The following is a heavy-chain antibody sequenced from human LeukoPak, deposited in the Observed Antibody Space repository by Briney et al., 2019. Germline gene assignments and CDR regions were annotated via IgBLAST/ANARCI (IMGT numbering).Heavy chain of an antibody. J-gene: IGHJ4*02. Sequence: ASETLSLTCTVSGGSISSSGYYWGWVRQPPGKGLEWIGSISYSGNTYYIPSLKSRITISVDTSKNQFSLKLSSVTAADTAVYYCARDHSYFQIDYWGQGILVTVSS. CDR1: GGSISSSGYY. CDR2: ISYSGNT. CDR3: ARDHSYFQIDY. V-gene: IGHV4-39*02. D-gene: IGHD1-26*01.